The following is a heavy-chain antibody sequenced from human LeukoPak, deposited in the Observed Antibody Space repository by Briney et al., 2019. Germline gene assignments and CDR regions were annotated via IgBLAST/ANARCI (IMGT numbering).Heavy chain of an antibody. Sequence: PGGSLRLSCAASGFTFSSYWMSWVRQAPRKGLEWGDNIKQDGSEKYYVDSVKGRFTISRDNAKNALYLQMNSLRAEDTAVYYCARETAMVPKDDYWGQGTLVTVSS. V-gene: IGHV3-7*01. J-gene: IGHJ4*02. D-gene: IGHD5-18*01. CDR1: GFTFSSYW. CDR2: IKQDGSEK. CDR3: ARETAMVPKDDY.